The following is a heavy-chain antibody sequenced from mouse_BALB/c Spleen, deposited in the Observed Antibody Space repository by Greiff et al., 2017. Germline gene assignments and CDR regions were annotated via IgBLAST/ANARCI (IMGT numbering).Heavy chain of an antibody. Sequence: LQQPGSELVRPGASVKLSCKASGYTFTSYWMHWVKQRPGQGLEWIGNIYPGSGSTNYDEKFKSKATLTVDTSSSTAYMQLSSLTSEDSAVYYCTRNYRYLDYWGQGTTLTVSS. J-gene: IGHJ2*01. V-gene: IGHV1S22*01. CDR1: GYTFTSYW. CDR3: TRNYRYLDY. CDR2: IYPGSGST. D-gene: IGHD2-14*01.